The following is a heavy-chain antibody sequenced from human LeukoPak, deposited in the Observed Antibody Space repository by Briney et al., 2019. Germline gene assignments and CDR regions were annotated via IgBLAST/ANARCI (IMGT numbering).Heavy chain of an antibody. CDR2: ISSSSSYI. D-gene: IGHD1-26*01. V-gene: IGHV3-21*01. Sequence: PGGSLRLSCAASGFTFSSYSMNWVRQAPGKGLEWVSSISSSSSYIYYADSVKGRFTISRDNAKNSLYLQMNSLRAEDTAVYYCARSGVGATSYFDYWGQGTLATVSS. J-gene: IGHJ4*02. CDR3: ARSGVGATSYFDY. CDR1: GFTFSSYS.